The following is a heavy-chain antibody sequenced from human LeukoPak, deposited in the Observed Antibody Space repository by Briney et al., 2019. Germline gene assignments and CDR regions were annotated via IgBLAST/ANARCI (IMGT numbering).Heavy chain of an antibody. Sequence: SETLSLTCTVSGGSISSYYWSWIRQPPGKGLEWIGYIYYSGSTNYNPSLKSRVTISVDTSKNQFSLKLSSVTAADTAVYYCARHSFRVSFFHMDVWGQGTTVTVS. CDR2: IYYSGST. CDR3: ARHSFRVSFFHMDV. V-gene: IGHV4-59*08. J-gene: IGHJ6*02. CDR1: GGSISSYY. D-gene: IGHD2/OR15-2a*01.